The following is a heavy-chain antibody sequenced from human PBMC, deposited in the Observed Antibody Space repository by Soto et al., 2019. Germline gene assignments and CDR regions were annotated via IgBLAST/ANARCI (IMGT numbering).Heavy chain of an antibody. Sequence: XGSLRLSCSTSGLTFSNYAMSWVRQAPGGGLEWVPSMSGSSSTTYYADSVRGRFTISRDRSKNTLYLQMSSLRAEDTALYYCAKNQERELPRVIDFWGQGTLVTVSS. CDR1: GLTFSNYA. CDR3: AKNQERELPRVIDF. D-gene: IGHD1-7*01. V-gene: IGHV3-23*01. CDR2: MSGSSSTT. J-gene: IGHJ4*02.